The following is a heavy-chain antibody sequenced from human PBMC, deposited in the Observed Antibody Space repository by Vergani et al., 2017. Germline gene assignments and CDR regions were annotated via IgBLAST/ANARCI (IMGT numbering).Heavy chain of an antibody. Sequence: QVQLVESGGGVVQPGRSLRLSCAASGFTFSSYGMHWVRQAPGKGLEWVAVISYDGSNKYYADSVKGRFTISRDNSKNTLYLQMNSLRAEDTAVYYCAKDRVHAAGLDYYYGMDVWGQGTTVTVSS. CDR1: GFTFSSYG. CDR2: ISYDGSNK. J-gene: IGHJ6*02. D-gene: IGHD3/OR15-3a*01. CDR3: AKDRVHAAGLDYYYGMDV. V-gene: IGHV3-30*18.